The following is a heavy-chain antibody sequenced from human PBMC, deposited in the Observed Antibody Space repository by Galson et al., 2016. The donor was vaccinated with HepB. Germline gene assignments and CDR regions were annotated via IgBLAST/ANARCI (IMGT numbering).Heavy chain of an antibody. Sequence: SLRLSCAGSGFSFTSYAVHWVRQAPGKGLESVGIVSHDGTTRYNADSVKGRFTISRDTSKNTLYLQMNSLRAEDTAVYYCARSGSYHDSSGYYRDPFDYWGQGTLVSVSS. J-gene: IGHJ4*02. CDR2: VSHDGTTR. CDR1: GFSFTSYA. CDR3: ARSGSYHDSSGYYRDPFDY. D-gene: IGHD3-22*01. V-gene: IGHV3-30-3*01.